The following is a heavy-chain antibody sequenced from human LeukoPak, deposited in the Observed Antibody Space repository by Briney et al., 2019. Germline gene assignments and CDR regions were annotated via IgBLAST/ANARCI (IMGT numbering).Heavy chain of an antibody. V-gene: IGHV3-23*01. CDR2: ISGSGGST. CDR3: AQARVVVVAAADY. Sequence: GGSLRLSCAASGFTFSSYAMSWVRQAPGKGLEWVSAISGSGGSTYYADSVKGRFTISRDKSKNTLYLQMNSLRAEDTAVYYCAQARVVVVAAADYWGQGTLVTVSS. CDR1: GFTFSSYA. D-gene: IGHD2-15*01. J-gene: IGHJ4*02.